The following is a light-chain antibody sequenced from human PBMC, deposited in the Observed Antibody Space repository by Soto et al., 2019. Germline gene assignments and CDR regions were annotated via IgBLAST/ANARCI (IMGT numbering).Light chain of an antibody. CDR1: QSVTSN. J-gene: IGKJ1*01. CDR3: QQYDNWWT. Sequence: EIVMTQSPATLSVSPGERATLSCRASQSVTSNLAWYQKKPGQAPRLLSYGASTRATGIPARFSGRGSGTAFTLTISTLQSEDFAVYYCQQYDNWWTFGQGTRVEIK. V-gene: IGKV3-15*01. CDR2: GAS.